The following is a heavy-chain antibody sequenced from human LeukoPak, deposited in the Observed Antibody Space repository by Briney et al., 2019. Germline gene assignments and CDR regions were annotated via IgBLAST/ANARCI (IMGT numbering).Heavy chain of an antibody. J-gene: IGHJ3*02. CDR2: IYYSGST. D-gene: IGHD3-10*01. CDR1: GGSISSYY. Sequence: PSETLSLTCTVSGGSISSYYWSWIRQPPGKGLEWIGYIYYSGSTNYNPSLKSRVTISVDTSKNQFSLKLSSVTAADTAVYYCARASVLLWFGDLPGAFDIWGQGTMVTVSS. V-gene: IGHV4-59*01. CDR3: ARASVLLWFGDLPGAFDI.